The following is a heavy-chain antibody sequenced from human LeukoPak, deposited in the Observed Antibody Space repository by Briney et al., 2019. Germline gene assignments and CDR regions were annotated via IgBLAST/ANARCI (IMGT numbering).Heavy chain of an antibody. V-gene: IGHV3-66*02. CDR1: RFTVSGIY. CDR2: IYSGGST. CDR3: AGDIKASYYGLDV. J-gene: IGHJ6*02. D-gene: IGHD3-10*01. Sequence: GGSLRLSCAASRFTVSGIYMTWVRQAPGKGLEWASVIYSGGSTYYADSVKGRFTISRDNSKNTLFLQMNSLRTEDSAVYYCAGDIKASYYGLDVWGQGTTVTVSS.